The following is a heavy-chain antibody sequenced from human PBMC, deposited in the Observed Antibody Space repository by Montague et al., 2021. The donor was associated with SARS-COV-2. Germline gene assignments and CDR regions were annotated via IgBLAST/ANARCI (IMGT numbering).Heavy chain of an antibody. Sequence: SETLSLTCAVYGGSFSGYYWSWIRQPPEKGLEWIGEINQSGRTNNNPSLKGRVTISGDTSKNQFSLRLHSVTAADTAIYYCAREGPAAAGYFLRWGQGILVTVSS. CDR3: AREGPAAAGYFLR. V-gene: IGHV4-34*01. D-gene: IGHD2-2*01. CDR1: GGSFSGYY. J-gene: IGHJ1*01. CDR2: INQSGRT.